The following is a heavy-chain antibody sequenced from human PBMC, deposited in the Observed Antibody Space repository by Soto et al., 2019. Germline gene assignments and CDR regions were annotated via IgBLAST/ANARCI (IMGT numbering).Heavy chain of an antibody. CDR2: INPRTGST. D-gene: IGHD4-17*01. Sequence: QVQLVQSGADVKKPGTSVKVSCKAAGYSFTNSCMYWVRQAPGQGLEWMGMINPRTGSTRYGQKFQDRVTRTRDTATTTGCRELSTLISDDRAVDYCARDGGLRTASWHYALWGPGTLVTVSS. V-gene: IGHV1-46*01. CDR3: ARDGGLRTASWHYAL. J-gene: IGHJ2*01. CDR1: GYSFTNSC.